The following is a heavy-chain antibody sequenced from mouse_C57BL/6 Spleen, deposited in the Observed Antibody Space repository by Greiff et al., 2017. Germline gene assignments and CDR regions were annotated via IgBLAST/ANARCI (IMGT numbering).Heavy chain of an antibody. CDR2: IYPGDGDT. D-gene: IGHD1-1*01. CDR3: ARLIYYGSSFDY. J-gene: IGHJ2*01. V-gene: IGHV1-80*01. CDR1: GYAFSSYW. Sequence: QVQLQQSGAELVKPGASVKISCKASGYAFSSYWMNWVKQRPGKGLEWIGQIYPGDGDTNYNGKFKGKATLTADKSSSPAYMQLSSLTSEDSAVYFCARLIYYGSSFDYWGQGTTLTVSS.